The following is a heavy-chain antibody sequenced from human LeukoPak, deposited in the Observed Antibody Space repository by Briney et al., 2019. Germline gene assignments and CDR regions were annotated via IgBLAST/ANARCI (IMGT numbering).Heavy chain of an antibody. CDR2: IKEDGSEQ. V-gene: IGHV3-7*01. CDR3: ARYFNSNGYSSLRGDY. Sequence: PGGSLRLSCVASGFTFNTYCMSWVRQAPGKGLEWVANIKEDGSEQYYVDSVKGRFTISRDNLQSSLYLQMNSLRVEDTAVYYCARYFNSNGYSSLRGDYWGQGTLVTVSS. D-gene: IGHD3-22*01. J-gene: IGHJ4*02. CDR1: GFTFNTYC.